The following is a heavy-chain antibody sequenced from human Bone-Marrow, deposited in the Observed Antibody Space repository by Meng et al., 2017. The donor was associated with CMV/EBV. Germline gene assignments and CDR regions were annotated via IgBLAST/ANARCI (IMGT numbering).Heavy chain of an antibody. V-gene: IGHV6-1*01. CDR1: GDSVSSNSVA. D-gene: IGHD2-2*01. Sequence: SETLSLTCAISGDSVSSNSVAWNWIRQSPSRGLEWLGRTYVRSKWYNDYAVSVKSRITINPDTSKNQFSLQLNSVTPEDTAVYYCARESAIVVVPAARGNWFDPWGQGTLVTVSS. CDR3: ARESAIVVVPAARGNWFDP. CDR2: TYVRSKWYN. J-gene: IGHJ5*02.